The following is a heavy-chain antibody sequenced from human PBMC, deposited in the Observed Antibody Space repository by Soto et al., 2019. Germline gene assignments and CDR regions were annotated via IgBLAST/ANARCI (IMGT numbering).Heavy chain of an antibody. D-gene: IGHD6-13*01. Sequence: GKGLEWVAVISYDGSNKYYADSVKGRFTISRDNSKNTLYLQMNSLRAEDTAVYYCASVLCDAAAAIRGCSSVSAFLLHRSSDL. J-gene: IGHJ2*01. V-gene: IGHV3-30-3*01. CDR2: ISYDGSNK. CDR3: ASVLCDAAAAIRGCSSVSAFLLHRSSDL.